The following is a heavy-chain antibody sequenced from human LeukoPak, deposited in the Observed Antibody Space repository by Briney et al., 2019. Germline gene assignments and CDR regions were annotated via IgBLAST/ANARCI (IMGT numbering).Heavy chain of an antibody. V-gene: IGHV3-30*02. J-gene: IGHJ3*01. Sequence: GGSLRLSCAASGFPFSDYWMDWVRQAPGKGLEWVALIQYDGSNKYFADSVKGRFTISRDNSKNTLYLLMNSLRAEDTAMYYCAKARYCSSANCRGGIEAFDFWGQGTMVTVSS. D-gene: IGHD2-2*01. CDR3: AKARYCSSANCRGGIEAFDF. CDR1: GFPFSDYW. CDR2: IQYDGSNK.